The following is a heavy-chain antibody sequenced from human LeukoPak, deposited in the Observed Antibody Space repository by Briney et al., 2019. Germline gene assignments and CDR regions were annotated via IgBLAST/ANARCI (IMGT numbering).Heavy chain of an antibody. CDR1: GYSFTSYG. D-gene: IGHD6-19*01. CDR3: AREIAGYSSGWPFDY. V-gene: IGHV1-18*01. Sequence: GESLKISCKGSGYSFTSYGISWVRQAPGQGLEWMGWISAYNGNTNYAQKLQGRVTMTTDTSTSTAYMELRSLRSDDTAVYYCAREIAGYSSGWPFDYWGQGTLVTVSS. J-gene: IGHJ4*02. CDR2: ISAYNGNT.